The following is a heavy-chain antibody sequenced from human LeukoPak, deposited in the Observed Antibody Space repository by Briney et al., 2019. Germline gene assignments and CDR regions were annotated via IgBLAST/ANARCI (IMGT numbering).Heavy chain of an antibody. CDR1: GFTFSSYA. CDR3: ARDTVAAAGSDGY. CDR2: ISGRGSST. J-gene: IGHJ4*02. Sequence: GGSLRLSCAASGFTFSSYAMSWVRQAPGEGLQWVSSISGRGSSTHYADSVRGRFTISRDNSKNTLYLQMNSLRAEDTAVYYCARDTVAAAGSDGYWGQGTLVTVSS. V-gene: IGHV3-23*01. D-gene: IGHD6-13*01.